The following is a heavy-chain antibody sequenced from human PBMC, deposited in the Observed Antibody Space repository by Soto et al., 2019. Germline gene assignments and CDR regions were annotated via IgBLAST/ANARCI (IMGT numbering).Heavy chain of an antibody. CDR3: ASAEYYDILTGYYTYYYYGMDG. J-gene: IGHJ6*02. CDR2: INAGNGNT. V-gene: IGHV1-3*01. Sequence: ASVKVSCKASGYTFTSYAMHWVRQAPGQRLEWMGWINAGNGNTKYSQKFQGRVTITRDTSASTAYMELSSLRSEDTAVYYCASAEYYDILTGYYTYYYYGMDGWGQGTTVTVSS. CDR1: GYTFTSYA. D-gene: IGHD3-9*01.